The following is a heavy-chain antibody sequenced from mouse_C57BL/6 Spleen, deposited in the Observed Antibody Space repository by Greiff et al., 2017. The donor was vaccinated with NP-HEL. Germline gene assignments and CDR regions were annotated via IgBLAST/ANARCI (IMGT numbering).Heavy chain of an antibody. D-gene: IGHD1-1*01. CDR2: IYPRSGNT. CDR3: ARSGYYGSQGPYYFDY. CDR1: GYTFTSYG. J-gene: IGHJ2*01. Sequence: VQLQQSGAELARPGASVKLSCKASGYTFTSYGISWVKQRTGQGLEWIGEIYPRSGNTYYNEKFKGKATLTADKSSSTAYMELRSLTSEDSAVYFCARSGYYGSQGPYYFDYWGQGTTLTVSS. V-gene: IGHV1-81*01.